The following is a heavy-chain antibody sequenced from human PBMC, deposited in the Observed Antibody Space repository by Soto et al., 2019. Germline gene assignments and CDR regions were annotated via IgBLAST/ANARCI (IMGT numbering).Heavy chain of an antibody. D-gene: IGHD2-8*01. CDR2: ISGGGHNT. V-gene: IGHV3-23*01. J-gene: IGHJ4*02. CDR1: GFTFSSYA. CDR3: AKLRDFVVLPAGILDY. Sequence: DVQLLESGGGLVQPGGSLRLTCAASGFTFSSYAISWIRLSPGKGLEWVSVISGGGHNTYYTPSVKGRFTISRDDFKNTLYLQMNSLRTEDTAMYYCAKLRDFVVLPAGILDYWGPGTLVTVSS.